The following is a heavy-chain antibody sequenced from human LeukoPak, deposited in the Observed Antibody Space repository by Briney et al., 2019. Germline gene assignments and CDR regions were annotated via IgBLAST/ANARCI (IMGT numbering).Heavy chain of an antibody. CDR3: SRESGPFCPFGY. D-gene: IGHD1-26*01. Sequence: KPSETLSFTCGVSGGTISGTNWWRWVRQPPGQGLEWIGEISLAGQTNYNPSLNGRVTMSLDKSSNHLSLHLTSVTAADTATYFCSRESGPFCPFGYWGQGTLVIVSS. CDR2: ISLAGQT. J-gene: IGHJ4*02. CDR1: GGTISGTNW. V-gene: IGHV4-4*02.